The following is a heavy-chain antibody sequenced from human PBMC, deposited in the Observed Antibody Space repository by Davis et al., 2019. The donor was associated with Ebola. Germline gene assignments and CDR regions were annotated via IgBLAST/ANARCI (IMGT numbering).Heavy chain of an antibody. D-gene: IGHD6-6*01. Sequence: MPSETLSLTCTVSGGSISSYYWSWIRQPPGTGLEWIGYIYYSGSTNYNPSLKSRVTISVDTSKNQFSLKLSSVTAADTAVYYCARATWGYSSSSRIVYYYYGMDVWGQGTTVTVSS. CDR1: GGSISSYY. V-gene: IGHV4-59*08. CDR2: IYYSGST. CDR3: ARATWGYSSSSRIVYYYYGMDV. J-gene: IGHJ6*02.